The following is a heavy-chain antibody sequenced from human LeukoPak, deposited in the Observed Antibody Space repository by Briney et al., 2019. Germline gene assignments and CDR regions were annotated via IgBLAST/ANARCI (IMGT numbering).Heavy chain of an antibody. CDR2: IYTSGST. Sequence: SQTLSLTXTVSGGSISSGSYYWSWIRQPAGKGLEWIGRIYTSGSTNYNPSLKSRVTISVDTSKNQFSLKLSSVTAADTAVYYCARFTFGYSSGWNFDYWGQRTLVTVSS. V-gene: IGHV4-61*02. D-gene: IGHD6-19*01. CDR3: ARFTFGYSSGWNFDY. J-gene: IGHJ4*02. CDR1: GGSISSGSYY.